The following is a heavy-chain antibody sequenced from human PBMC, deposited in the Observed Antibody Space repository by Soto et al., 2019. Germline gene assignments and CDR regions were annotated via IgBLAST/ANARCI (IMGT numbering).Heavy chain of an antibody. CDR2: ISAYNGNT. CDR3: ARLGGHCSSSSCFGFYVMDV. V-gene: IGHV1-18*01. CDR1: GYTFTKYG. J-gene: IGHJ6*02. Sequence: GASVKVSCKASGYTFTKYGIGWVRQAPGQGLEWMGWISAYNGNTNYAQKLQGRVTMTTDTSTSTAYMELRSLRSDDTAVYYCARLGGHCSSSSCFGFYVMDVWGQGTTVTVSS. D-gene: IGHD2-2*01.